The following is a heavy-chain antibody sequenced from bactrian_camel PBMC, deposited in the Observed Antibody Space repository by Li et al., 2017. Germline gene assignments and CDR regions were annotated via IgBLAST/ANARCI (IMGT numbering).Heavy chain of an antibody. V-gene: IGHV3S1*01. CDR1: GNPYNAFY. Sequence: QVQLVESGGGSVQAGGSLRLSCAISGNPYNAFYMAWFRQTPGKGREGLAAIGSDGGTSYTEAVKGRFTITKDSAKNTLYLEMNALKPEDTAMYSCASRTYGGITLRPGLYDYWGQGTQVTVS. D-gene: IGHD3*01. CDR3: ASRTYGGITLRPGLYDY. J-gene: IGHJ4*01. CDR2: IGSDGGT.